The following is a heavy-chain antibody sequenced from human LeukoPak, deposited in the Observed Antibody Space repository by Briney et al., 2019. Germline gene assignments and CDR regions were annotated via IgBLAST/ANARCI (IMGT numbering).Heavy chain of an antibody. CDR1: GFTFDGYV. CDR3: AKDIGSSGWTAPVYYYYGMDV. D-gene: IGHD6-19*01. Sequence: GRSLRLSCAASGFTFDGYVMHWVRQAPGKGLEWVSGISWNSCSIGYADSVKGRFTISRDNAKNSLYLQMNSLRAEDTALYYCAKDIGSSGWTAPVYYYYGMDVWGQGTTVTVSS. V-gene: IGHV3-9*01. J-gene: IGHJ6*02. CDR2: ISWNSCSI.